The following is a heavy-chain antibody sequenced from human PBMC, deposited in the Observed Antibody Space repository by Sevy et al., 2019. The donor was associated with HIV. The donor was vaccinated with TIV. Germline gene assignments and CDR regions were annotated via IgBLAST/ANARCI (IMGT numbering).Heavy chain of an antibody. V-gene: IGHV3-53*01. CDR1: GFTVSSDY. J-gene: IGHJ4*02. Sequence: GGSLRLSCAASGFTVSSDYMSWVRQAPGKGLEWVSLISSGGRTYYSDSVKGRFAVSRDNSKNTLYLQMNSLRAEDTALYYCARDEGSDWTFDYWGQGALDTVSS. CDR3: ARDEGSDWTFDY. CDR2: ISSGGRT. D-gene: IGHD1-1*01.